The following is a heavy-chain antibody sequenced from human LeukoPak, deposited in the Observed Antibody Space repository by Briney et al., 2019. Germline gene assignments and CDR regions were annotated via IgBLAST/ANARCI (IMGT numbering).Heavy chain of an antibody. CDR3: ARDRTITMIVVVTNRRGFDY. Sequence: GGSLRLSCAASGFTFSSYWMSWVRQAPGKGLEWGANIKQDGSEKYYVDSVKGRFTISRDNAKNSLYLQMNSLRAEDTAVYYCARDRTITMIVVVTNRRGFDYWGQGTLVTVSS. V-gene: IGHV3-7*01. D-gene: IGHD3-22*01. J-gene: IGHJ4*02. CDR2: IKQDGSEK. CDR1: GFTFSSYW.